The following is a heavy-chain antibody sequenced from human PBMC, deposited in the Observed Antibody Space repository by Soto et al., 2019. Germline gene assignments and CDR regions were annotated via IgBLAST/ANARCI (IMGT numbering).Heavy chain of an antibody. D-gene: IGHD3-10*01. CDR3: ARRDLGNDAFDI. CDR2: MHYRGSA. Sequence: QEQLQESGPGLVKPSETLSLTCTVSGGSVSSGSYNWNWIRQPPGKGLEWIGYMHYRGSANYNPSLKSRVTISVHTSKNQFSLKLSYVTAADTAVYYCARRDLGNDAFDIWGQGTMVTVSS. J-gene: IGHJ3*02. CDR1: GGSVSSGSYN. V-gene: IGHV4-61*01.